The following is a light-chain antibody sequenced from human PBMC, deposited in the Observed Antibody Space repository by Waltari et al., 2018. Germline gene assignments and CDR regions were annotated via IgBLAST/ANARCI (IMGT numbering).Light chain of an antibody. J-gene: IGKJ5*01. CDR2: WAS. CDR1: QSVLYSYNNKNY. Sequence: DIVMTQSPDSLAVSLGERATINCKSSQSVLYSYNNKNYLAWDQQKPGQPPKLRIYWASTRESGVPDRFTGSGSGTDFTLTISSLQAEDVAVYYCQQYYSDLLITFGQGTRLEIK. V-gene: IGKV4-1*01. CDR3: QQYYSDLLIT.